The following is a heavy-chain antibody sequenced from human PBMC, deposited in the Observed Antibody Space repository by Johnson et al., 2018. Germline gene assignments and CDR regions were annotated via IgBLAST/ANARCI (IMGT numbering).Heavy chain of an antibody. CDR2: ISGSGGST. J-gene: IGHJ6*03. V-gene: IGHV3-23*04. CDR3: ARDYDILTGQYYYYYMDV. Sequence: VQLVESGGGLVQPGGSLRLSCAASGFTFSSYAMSWVRQAPGKGLEWVSAISGSGGSTYYADSVKGRFTITRDNAKNSLHLQMNSLTAEDTAVYYCARDYDILTGQYYYYYMDVWGKGTTVTVSS. D-gene: IGHD3-9*01. CDR1: GFTFSSYA.